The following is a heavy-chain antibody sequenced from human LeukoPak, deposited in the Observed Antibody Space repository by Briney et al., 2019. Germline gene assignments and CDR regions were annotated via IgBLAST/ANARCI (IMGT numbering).Heavy chain of an antibody. CDR3: AKDYTYGSGSYYNVKPPAFDY. D-gene: IGHD3-10*01. CDR1: GFTFSDYY. Sequence: GGSLRLSCAASGFTFSDYYMSWIRQAPGKGLEWVSYISSGSTIYYADSVKGRFTISRDNAKNSLYLQMNSLRAEDTALYYCAKDYTYGSGSYYNVKPPAFDYWGQGTLVTVSS. V-gene: IGHV3-11*01. CDR2: ISSGSTI. J-gene: IGHJ4*02.